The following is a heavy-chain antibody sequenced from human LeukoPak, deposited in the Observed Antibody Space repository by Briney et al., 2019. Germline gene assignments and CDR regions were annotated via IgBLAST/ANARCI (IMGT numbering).Heavy chain of an antibody. CDR2: LYYSGST. V-gene: IGHV4-39*01. CDR1: GGSISSSSYY. J-gene: IGHJ4*02. D-gene: IGHD6-19*01. Sequence: SETLSLTCTVSGGSISSSSYYWGWIRQPPGKWLEWIGSLYYSGSTYYNPSLKSRVTISVDTSKHQSSLKLSSVTAADTAVYYCARRNSGWYLFDYWGQGTLVTVSS. CDR3: ARRNSGWYLFDY.